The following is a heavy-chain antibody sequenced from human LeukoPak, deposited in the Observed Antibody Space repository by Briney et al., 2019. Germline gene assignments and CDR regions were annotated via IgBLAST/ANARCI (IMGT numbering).Heavy chain of an antibody. Sequence: KSSETLSLTCTVSGGSISSSSYYWGWIRQPPGKGLEWIGSIYYSGSTYYNPSLKSRVTISVDTSKNQFSLRLSSVTAADTAVYYCARFYGGNSGFDYWGQGTLVTVPS. CDR1: GGSISSSSYY. CDR3: ARFYGGNSGFDY. CDR2: IYYSGST. V-gene: IGHV4-39*01. J-gene: IGHJ4*02. D-gene: IGHD4-23*01.